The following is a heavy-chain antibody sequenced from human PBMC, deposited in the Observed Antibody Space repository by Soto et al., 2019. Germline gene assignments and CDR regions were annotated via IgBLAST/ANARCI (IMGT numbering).Heavy chain of an antibody. CDR3: VRSGTARLLRHSWFDT. CDR1: GLPLNTKK. Sequence: EVQLVESGGGLVKPGGSWESPFAASGLPLNTKKLNWSRKAPGRGREWVSSITTSSAYIYYADSLKGRITISRDNAKNSLFLQMNSLRAEDTAVYYCVRSGTARLLRHSWFDTWGQGTLVTVSS. J-gene: IGHJ5*02. CDR2: ITTSSAYI. V-gene: IGHV3-21*01. D-gene: IGHD2-21*01.